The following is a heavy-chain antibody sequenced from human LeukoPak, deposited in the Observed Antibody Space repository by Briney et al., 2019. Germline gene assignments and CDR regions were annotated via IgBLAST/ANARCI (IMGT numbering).Heavy chain of an antibody. CDR1: GFTFSRYS. CDR3: ARGGYSGTYYFDY. Sequence: PGGSLRLSCAASGFTFSRYSMNWVRQAPGEGLEWVAVISNDGSNKYYADSVKGRFTISRDNSKNTLYLQMNSLTAEDTAVYYCARGGYSGTYYFDYWGQGTLVTVSS. J-gene: IGHJ4*02. V-gene: IGHV3-30*03. CDR2: ISNDGSNK. D-gene: IGHD1-26*01.